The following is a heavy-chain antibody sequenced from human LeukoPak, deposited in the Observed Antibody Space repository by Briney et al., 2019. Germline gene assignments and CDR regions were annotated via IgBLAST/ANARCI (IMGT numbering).Heavy chain of an antibody. CDR3: ARVPPYCSSTSCHYDFWSGYPDY. V-gene: IGHV3-20*04. Sequence: PGGSLRLSCAASEFTFDDYGMSWVRQAPGKGLEWVSGINWNGGSTGYADSVKGRFTISRDNAKNSLYLQMNSLRAEDTALYYCARVPPYCSSTSCHYDFWSGYPDYWGQGTLVTVSS. J-gene: IGHJ4*02. CDR2: INWNGGST. CDR1: EFTFDDYG. D-gene: IGHD2-2*01.